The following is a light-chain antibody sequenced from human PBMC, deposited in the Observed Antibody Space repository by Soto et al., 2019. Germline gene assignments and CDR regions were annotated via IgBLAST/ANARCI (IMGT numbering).Light chain of an antibody. J-gene: IGKJ1*01. CDR3: QHYNSYSEA. CDR1: QTISSW. V-gene: IGKV1-5*03. CDR2: NAS. Sequence: DIQMTQSSSTLSGSVGERVTITCPAIQTISSWSAWYQQKPGKAPKLLIYNASTLKSWVPSRFIGSGSGTEFTLTISSLQPDDFATYYCQHYNSYSEAFVQGTKVDIK.